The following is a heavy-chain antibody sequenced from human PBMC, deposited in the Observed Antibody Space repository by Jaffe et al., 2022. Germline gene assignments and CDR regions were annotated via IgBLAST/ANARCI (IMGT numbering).Heavy chain of an antibody. Sequence: QVQLQQWGAGLLKPSETLSLTCAVYGGSFSGYYWSWIRQPPGKGLEWIGEINHSGSTNYNPSLKSRVTISVDTSKNQFSLKLSSVTAADTAVYYCARGPLRKYQLQRVNYFDYWGQGTLVTVSS. CDR3: ARGPLRKYQLQRVNYFDY. CDR1: GGSFSGYY. V-gene: IGHV4-34*01. J-gene: IGHJ4*02. CDR2: INHSGST. D-gene: IGHD2-2*01.